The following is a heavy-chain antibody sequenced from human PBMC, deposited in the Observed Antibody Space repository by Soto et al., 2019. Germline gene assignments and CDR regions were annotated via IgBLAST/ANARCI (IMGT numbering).Heavy chain of an antibody. CDR3: ARRLRDYYGSGSYYHYGMDV. D-gene: IGHD3-10*01. CDR2: INHSGST. V-gene: IGHV4-34*01. CDR1: GGSFSGYY. Sequence: SETLSLTCAVYGGSFSGYYWSWIRQPPGKGLEWIGEINHSGSTNYNPSLKSRVTISVDTSKNQFSLKLSSVTAADTAVYYCARRLRDYYGSGSYYHYGMDVWGQGTTVTVSS. J-gene: IGHJ6*02.